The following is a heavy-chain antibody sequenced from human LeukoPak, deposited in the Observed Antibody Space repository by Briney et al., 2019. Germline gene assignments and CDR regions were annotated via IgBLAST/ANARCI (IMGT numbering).Heavy chain of an antibody. CDR1: GFTINNYA. V-gene: IGHV3-23*01. CDR3: AKDQRFGDLDDY. J-gene: IGHJ4*02. CDR2: ISGTGATT. Sequence: GGSLRLSCAGSGFTINNYAMSWVRQAPGKGLEWVSAISGTGATTYYADSVKGRFAISRDNSKNTLYLQMSSLRAEDTAVYYCAKDQRFGDLDDYRGQGTLVTVSS. D-gene: IGHD3-10*01.